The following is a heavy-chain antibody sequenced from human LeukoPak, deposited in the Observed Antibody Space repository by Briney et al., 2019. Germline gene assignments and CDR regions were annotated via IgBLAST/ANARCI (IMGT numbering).Heavy chain of an antibody. V-gene: IGHV1-69*04. J-gene: IGHJ4*02. CDR2: IIPILGIA. CDR1: GGTFSSYA. D-gene: IGHD3-10*01. CDR3: ARTRVRGVPAEFDY. Sequence: GASVKVSCKASGGTFSSYAISWVRQAPGQGLEWMGRIIPILGIANYAQKFQGRVTITADKSTSTAYMELSSLRSEDTAVYYCARTRVRGVPAEFDYWGQGTLVTVSS.